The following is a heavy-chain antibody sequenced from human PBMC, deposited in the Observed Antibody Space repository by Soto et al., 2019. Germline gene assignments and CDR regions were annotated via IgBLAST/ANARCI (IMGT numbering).Heavy chain of an antibody. CDR3: ARDRGSSSPTSDLDY. J-gene: IGHJ4*02. D-gene: IGHD6-6*01. Sequence: ASVKVSCKASGYTFTIYYMHWVRQAPGQGLEWMGIINPSGGSTSYAQKFQGRVTMTRDTSTSTVYMELSSLRSEDTAVYYCARDRGSSSPTSDLDYWGQGTLVTVSS. V-gene: IGHV1-46*01. CDR2: INPSGGST. CDR1: GYTFTIYY.